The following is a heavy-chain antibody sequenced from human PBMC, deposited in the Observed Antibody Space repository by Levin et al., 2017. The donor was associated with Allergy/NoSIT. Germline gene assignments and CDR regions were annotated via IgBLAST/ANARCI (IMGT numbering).Heavy chain of an antibody. V-gene: IGHV3-7*04. J-gene: IGHJ4*02. Sequence: GGSLRLSCAASDFSFSSYWMTWVRQAPGKGLEWVAHINQDGSEKYYVDSVKGRFTISRDNAKKSMYLQMNSLRAEDTAEYYGAKGGGMGSAVVHLDYWGQGTLVTVSS. CDR1: DFSFSSYW. CDR2: INQDGSEK. CDR3: AKGGGMGSAVVHLDY. D-gene: IGHD3-10*01.